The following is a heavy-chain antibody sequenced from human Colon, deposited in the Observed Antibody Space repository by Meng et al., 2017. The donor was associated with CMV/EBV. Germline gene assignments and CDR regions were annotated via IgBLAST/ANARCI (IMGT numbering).Heavy chain of an antibody. CDR2: IFPTGSA. Sequence: QLRPHEPVLGLFKPPETLFLTCPFSGGFLNDFDWNWIRQPVGRGLEWIGRIFPTGSAYYNSSLNSRVTMSVDTSKNQFSLKLTSVTSADTAVYYCARDSDGSGTFSYWFDPWGQGTLVTVSS. CDR3: ARDSDGSGTFSYWFDP. D-gene: IGHD3-10*01. CDR1: GGFLNDFD. J-gene: IGHJ5*02. V-gene: IGHV4-4*07.